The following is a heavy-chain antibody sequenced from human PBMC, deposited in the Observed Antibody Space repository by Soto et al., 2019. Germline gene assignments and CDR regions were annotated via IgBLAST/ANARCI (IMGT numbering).Heavy chain of an antibody. CDR3: ARDGGDSGSGNTNDAFDI. Sequence: SETRSLTCTVSGDSVSSGSYYWSWIRQPPGKGLEWIGYIYYSGSTNYNPSLKSRVTISVDTSKNQFSLKLSSVTAADTAVYYCARDGGDSGSGNTNDAFDIWGQGTMVTVSS. J-gene: IGHJ3*02. CDR2: IYYSGST. V-gene: IGHV4-61*01. CDR1: GDSVSSGSYY. D-gene: IGHD3-10*01.